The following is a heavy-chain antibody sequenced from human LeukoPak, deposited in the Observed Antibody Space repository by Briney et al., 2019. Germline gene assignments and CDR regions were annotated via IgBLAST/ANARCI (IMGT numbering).Heavy chain of an antibody. CDR1: GGSISSSTYY. D-gene: IGHD2-2*03. J-gene: IGHJ4*02. CDR2: IYYSGST. CDR3: ARVGDRSGNGYSH. V-gene: IGHV4-39*01. Sequence: SETLSLTCTVSGGSISSSTYYWGWIRQPPGKGLEWIGSIYYSGSTYYNPSLKSRVTISVDTSKNQFSLKLISVTAADMAVYYCARVGDRSGNGYSHWGQGTLVTVSS.